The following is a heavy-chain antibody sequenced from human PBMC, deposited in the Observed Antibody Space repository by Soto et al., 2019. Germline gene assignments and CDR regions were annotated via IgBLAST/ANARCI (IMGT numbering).Heavy chain of an antibody. CDR1: GFTFKNYD. V-gene: IGHV3-23*01. CDR3: AKNRQFRSYYESAGHYDN. Sequence: SLRLSCVASGFTFKNYDMRWIRQAPGKGLEWVSGISGSGGVTYYADSVKGRFTISRDNSKNTLYLQMNSLRAEDTAIYYCAKNRQFRSYYESAGHYDNWGQGTLVTVSS. D-gene: IGHD3-10*01. J-gene: IGHJ4*02. CDR2: ISGSGGVT.